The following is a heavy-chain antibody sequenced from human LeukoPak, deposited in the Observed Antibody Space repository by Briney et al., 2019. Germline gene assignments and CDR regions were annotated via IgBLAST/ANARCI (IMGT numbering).Heavy chain of an antibody. V-gene: IGHV3-64*04. CDR2: INNNGGST. Sequence: GGSLRLSCSASGFTFSRYPMHWVRQAPGKGLEYVSGINNNGGSTFHADSVRGRFTISRDNAKNSLYLQMNSLRVEDTAVYYCAKVLSGSQDYWGQGTLVTVFS. CDR1: GFTFSRYP. D-gene: IGHD1-26*01. CDR3: AKVLSGSQDY. J-gene: IGHJ4*02.